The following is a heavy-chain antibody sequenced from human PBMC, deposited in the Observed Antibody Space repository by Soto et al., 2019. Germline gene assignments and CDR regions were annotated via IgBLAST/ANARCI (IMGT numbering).Heavy chain of an antibody. CDR3: ARGLWPNCFGP. D-gene: IGHD3-10*01. J-gene: IGHJ5*02. V-gene: IGHV4-31*03. CDR2: IYYSGST. CDR1: GGSMNSGGDA. Sequence: LASTVCGGSMNSGGDAGRWIRQHPGKGLEWIGYIYYSGSTYYNPSLKSRVTISVDTSKNQFSLKLSSVTAADTAVYYCARGLWPNCFGPWGQGTLGTGSS.